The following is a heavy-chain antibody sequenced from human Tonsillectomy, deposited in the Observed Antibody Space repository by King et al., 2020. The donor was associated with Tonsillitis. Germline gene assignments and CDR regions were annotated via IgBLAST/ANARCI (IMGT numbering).Heavy chain of an antibody. D-gene: IGHD3-10*02. V-gene: IGHV3-23*04. J-gene: IGHJ5*02. Sequence: VQLVESGGGLVQPGGSLRLSCAASGFTFSSYAMSWVRQAPGKGLEWVSAISGSGSSTYYADSVKGRFILSRDNSKNTLYLQMNSLRAEDTAVYYCAKDPMFDSAFSWFDPWGQGTLVIVSS. CDR3: AKDPMFDSAFSWFDP. CDR2: ISGSGSST. CDR1: GFTFSSYA.